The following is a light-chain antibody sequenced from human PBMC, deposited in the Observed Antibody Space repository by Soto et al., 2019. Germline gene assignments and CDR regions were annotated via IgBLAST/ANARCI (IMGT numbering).Light chain of an antibody. CDR2: DVT. CDR3: SSYTIISTDV. J-gene: IGLJ1*01. V-gene: IGLV2-14*01. Sequence: QSALTQPASVSGSPGQSITISCTGTSSDVGGYYSVSWYQQHPGKAPKLMIYDVTNRPSGVSNRFSGSKSGNTASLTISGLQAEDEADYYCSSYTIISTDVFGTGTKVTVL. CDR1: SSDVGGYYS.